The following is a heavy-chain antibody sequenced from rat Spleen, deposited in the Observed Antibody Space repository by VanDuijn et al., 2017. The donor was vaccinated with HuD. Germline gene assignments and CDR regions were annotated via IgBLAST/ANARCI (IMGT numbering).Heavy chain of an antibody. J-gene: IGHJ2*01. CDR2: ISYDGSST. V-gene: IGHV5-29*01. Sequence: EVQLVASDGGLVQPGRSLKLSCAASGFTFSDYYMAWVRQAPTKGLEWVATISYDGSSTYYRDSVRGRFTISRDNAKNTQYLQMDSLRSEDTATYYCARRHYGYTDYFDYWGQGVMVTVSS. CDR3: ARRHYGYTDYFDY. D-gene: IGHD1-9*01. CDR1: GFTFSDYY.